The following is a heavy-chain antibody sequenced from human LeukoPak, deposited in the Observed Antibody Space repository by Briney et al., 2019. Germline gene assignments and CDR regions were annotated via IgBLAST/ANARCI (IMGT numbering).Heavy chain of an antibody. D-gene: IGHD2-15*01. J-gene: IGHJ3*02. Sequence: SVKVSCKASGGTFSSYAISWVRQAPGQGLEWMGGIIPIFGTANYAQKFQGRVTITADESTSTAYMELSSPRSEDTAVYYCASVVSGAFDIWGQGTMVTVSS. CDR3: ASVVSGAFDI. CDR1: GGTFSSYA. V-gene: IGHV1-69*13. CDR2: IIPIFGTA.